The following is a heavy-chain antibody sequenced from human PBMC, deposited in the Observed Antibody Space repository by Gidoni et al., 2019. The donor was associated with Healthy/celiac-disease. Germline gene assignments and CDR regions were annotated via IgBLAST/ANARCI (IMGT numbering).Heavy chain of an antibody. J-gene: IGHJ3*02. CDR2: INAGNGNT. V-gene: IGHV1-3*01. CDR3: ARDDGQWLRFSPAFDI. CDR1: GYTFTSYA. Sequence: QVQLVQSGAEVKKPGASVKVSCQASGYTFTSYAMHWGRQAPGQRLEWMGWINAGNGNTKYSQKFQGRVTITRDTSASTAYMELSSLRSEDTAVYYCARDDGQWLRFSPAFDIWGQGTMVTVSS. D-gene: IGHD5-12*01.